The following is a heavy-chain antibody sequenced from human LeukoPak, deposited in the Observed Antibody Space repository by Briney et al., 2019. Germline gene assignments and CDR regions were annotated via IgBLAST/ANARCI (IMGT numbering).Heavy chain of an antibody. V-gene: IGHV4-34*01. CDR3: ARGKIAKAGSFDY. D-gene: IGHD6-19*01. J-gene: IGHJ4*02. CDR2: INHSGST. CDR1: GGSFSGYY. Sequence: SETLSLTCAVYGGSFSGYYWSWIRQPPGKGLEWIGEINHSGSTNYNPSLKSRVTISVGTSKNQFSLKLSSVTAADTAVYYCARGKIAKAGSFDYWGQGTLVTVSS.